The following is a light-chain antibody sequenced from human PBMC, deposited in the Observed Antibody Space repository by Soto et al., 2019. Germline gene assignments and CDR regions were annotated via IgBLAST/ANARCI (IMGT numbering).Light chain of an antibody. Sequence: ESVLTQSPATLSLSSGERATLSCRASQSVSSDLVWYQQKPGQAPRLLIYDASSRATGIPARFSGSGSGTDFTLTISSLQAEDVAVYYCQQYYSAPLTFGGGTKVDIK. CDR2: DAS. CDR1: QSVSSD. V-gene: IGKV3-11*01. CDR3: QQYYSAPLT. J-gene: IGKJ4*01.